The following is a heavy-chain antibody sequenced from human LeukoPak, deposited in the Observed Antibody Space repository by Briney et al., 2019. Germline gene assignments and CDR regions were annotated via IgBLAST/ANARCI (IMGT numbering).Heavy chain of an antibody. J-gene: IGHJ5*02. Sequence: ASVKVSCKASGGTFSSYAISWVRQAPGQGLEWMGRIIPILGIANYAQKFQGRVTITADKSTSTAYMELSSLRSEDTAVYYCAWVASDNWFDPWGQGTLVTVSS. CDR1: GGTFSSYA. CDR2: IIPILGIA. V-gene: IGHV1-69*04. D-gene: IGHD2-15*01. CDR3: AWVASDNWFDP.